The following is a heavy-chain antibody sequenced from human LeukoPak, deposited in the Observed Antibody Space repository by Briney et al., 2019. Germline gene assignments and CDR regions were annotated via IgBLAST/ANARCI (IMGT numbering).Heavy chain of an antibody. V-gene: IGHV1-2*02. Sequence: ASVKASCKASGYTFTGYYMDGVRQATGQGLEWMGWINPNSGGTNYAQKFQGRVTMTRDTSISTAYMELSRLRSDDTAVYYCARDSGYSSSLDYWGQGTLVTVSS. CDR3: ARDSGYSSSLDY. CDR1: GYTFTGYY. J-gene: IGHJ4*02. D-gene: IGHD6-13*01. CDR2: INPNSGGT.